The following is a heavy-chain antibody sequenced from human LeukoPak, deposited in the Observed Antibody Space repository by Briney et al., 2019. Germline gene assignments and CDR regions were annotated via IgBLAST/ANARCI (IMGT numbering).Heavy chain of an antibody. CDR1: GGSISSYY. CDR3: ARGAGAIFGVVINYFDY. CDR2: IYYSGST. Sequence: PSETLSLTCTVSGGSISSYYWSWIRQPPGKGLEWIGYIYYSGSTNYNPSLKSRVTISVDTSKNQFSLKLSSVTAADTAVYYCARGAGAIFGVVINYFDYWGQGTLVTVSS. D-gene: IGHD3-3*01. J-gene: IGHJ4*02. V-gene: IGHV4-59*01.